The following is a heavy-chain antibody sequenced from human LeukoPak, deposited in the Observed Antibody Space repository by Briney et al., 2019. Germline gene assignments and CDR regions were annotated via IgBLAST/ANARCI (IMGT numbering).Heavy chain of an antibody. CDR1: GFTFSSYS. J-gene: IGHJ6*03. Sequence: GGSLRLSCAASGFTFSSYSMNWVRQAPGKGLEWVSSISSSSSYIYYADSVKGRFTISRDNAKNSLYLQMNSLRADDKAEYYCERDPNGDPLGYYYTDVWCKGATVTVSS. V-gene: IGHV3-21*01. D-gene: IGHD4-17*01. CDR2: ISSSSSYI. CDR3: ERDPNGDPLGYYYTDV.